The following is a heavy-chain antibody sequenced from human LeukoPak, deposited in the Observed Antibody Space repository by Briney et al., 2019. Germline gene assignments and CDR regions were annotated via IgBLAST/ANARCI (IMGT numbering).Heavy chain of an antibody. CDR3: ARDSPLRYCSSTSCYTTGDGPWFDP. CDR2: ISAYNGNT. D-gene: IGHD2-2*02. CDR1: GYTFTSYG. V-gene: IGHV1-18*01. Sequence: GASVKVSCKASGYTFTSYGISWVRQAPGQGLEWMGWISAYNGNTNYARKLQGRVTMTTDTSTSTAYMELRSLRSDDTAVYYCARDSPLRYCSSTSCYTTGDGPWFDPWGQGTLVTVSS. J-gene: IGHJ5*02.